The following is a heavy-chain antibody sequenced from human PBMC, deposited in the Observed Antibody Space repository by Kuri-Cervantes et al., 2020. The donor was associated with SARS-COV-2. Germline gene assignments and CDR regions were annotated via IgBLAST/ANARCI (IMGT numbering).Heavy chain of an antibody. D-gene: IGHD6-13*01. Sequence: GESLKISCAASGFTVSSNYMSWVRQAPGKGLEWVSAISGSGGSTYYADSVKGRFTISRDNSKNTLYLQMNSLRAEDTAVYYCAKAYSSSWDNEFDYWGQGTLVTVSS. V-gene: IGHV3-23*01. CDR3: AKAYSSSWDNEFDY. CDR1: GFTVSSNY. J-gene: IGHJ4*02. CDR2: ISGSGGST.